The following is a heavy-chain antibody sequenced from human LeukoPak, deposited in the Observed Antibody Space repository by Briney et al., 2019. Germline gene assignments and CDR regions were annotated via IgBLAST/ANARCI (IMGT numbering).Heavy chain of an antibody. V-gene: IGHV3-66*01. CDR3: ARVGSGNTYGYADY. CDR2: FYNGINT. CDR1: GLAVSSNY. J-gene: IGHJ4*02. D-gene: IGHD5-18*01. Sequence: GGSLRLSCAAAGLAVSSNYMTWVRQAPGEGLEWVSVFYNGINTYYADSVKGRFTTSRDNSKNTLYLQMNSLRVEDTAVYFCARVGSGNTYGYADYWGQGTLVTVSS.